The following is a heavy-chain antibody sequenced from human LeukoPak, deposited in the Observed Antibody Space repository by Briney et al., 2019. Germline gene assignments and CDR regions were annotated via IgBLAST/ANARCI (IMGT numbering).Heavy chain of an antibody. CDR3: ARDPNSRRYYYYGMDV. V-gene: IGHV3-21*01. J-gene: IGHJ6*02. D-gene: IGHD6-13*01. CDR2: ISSSSSYI. Sequence: GGSLRLSCAASGFTFSSYSMNWVSQAPGKGLEWVSSISSSSSYIYYADSVKGRFTISRDNAKNSLYLQMNSLRAEDTAVYYCARDPNSRRYYYYGMDVWGQGTTVTVSS. CDR1: GFTFSSYS.